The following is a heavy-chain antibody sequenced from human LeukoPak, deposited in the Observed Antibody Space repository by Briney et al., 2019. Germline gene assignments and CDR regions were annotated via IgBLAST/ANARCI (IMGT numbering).Heavy chain of an antibody. CDR3: ARVLGRISVENYALDV. Sequence: ASVKVSCKASGYTFTAYYVHWVRQAPGQGLEWMGRINPDTGGTDYALKFQGRVTMTRDTSLTTAYMDLIRLTSDDTAVYYCARVLGRISVENYALDVWGHGTTVTVSS. V-gene: IGHV1-2*02. J-gene: IGHJ6*02. CDR1: GYTFTAYY. D-gene: IGHD6-19*01. CDR2: INPDTGGT.